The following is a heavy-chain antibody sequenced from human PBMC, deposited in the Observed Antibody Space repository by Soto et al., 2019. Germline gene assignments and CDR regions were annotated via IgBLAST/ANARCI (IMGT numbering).Heavy chain of an antibody. CDR1: GGSISSGDYY. D-gene: IGHD2-8*01. V-gene: IGHV4-30-4*01. CDR2: IYDNGRT. J-gene: IGHJ5*02. CDR3: ARDNGVGP. Sequence: QVQLQESGPGLVKPSQTLSLTCTVSGGSISSGDYYWSWIRQPPGKGLEWIGYIYDNGRTNYNASLKNRVIISVDTSKNQFSLKLSSVTAADTAVYYCARDNGVGPWGQGTLVTVSS.